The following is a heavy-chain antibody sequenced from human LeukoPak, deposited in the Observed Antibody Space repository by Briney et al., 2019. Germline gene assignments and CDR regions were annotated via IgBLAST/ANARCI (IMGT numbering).Heavy chain of an antibody. J-gene: IGHJ3*02. CDR3: AKKWLEDAFDI. CDR1: GGTFSSYA. V-gene: IGHV1-69*05. Sequence: ASVKVSCKASGGTFSSYAISWVRQAPGPGLEWMGGIIPIFGTGNYAQKFQGRVTITTDESTSTAYMELSSLRSEDTAVYYCAKKWLEDAFDIWGQGTMVIVSS. CDR2: IIPIFGTG. D-gene: IGHD3-22*01.